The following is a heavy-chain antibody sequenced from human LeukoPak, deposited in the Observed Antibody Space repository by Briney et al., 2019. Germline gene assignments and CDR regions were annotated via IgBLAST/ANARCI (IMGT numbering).Heavy chain of an antibody. CDR3: ARGNYDSSGYYTS. CDR1: GFTFSSYS. Sequence: PGGSLRLSCAASGFTFSSYSMNWVRQAPGKGLEWVSSISSSSSYIYYADSVKGRFTISRDNAKNSLYLQMNSLRAEDTAVYYCARGNYDSSGYYTSWGQGTLVTVSS. CDR2: ISSSSSYI. V-gene: IGHV3-21*01. J-gene: IGHJ5*02. D-gene: IGHD3-22*01.